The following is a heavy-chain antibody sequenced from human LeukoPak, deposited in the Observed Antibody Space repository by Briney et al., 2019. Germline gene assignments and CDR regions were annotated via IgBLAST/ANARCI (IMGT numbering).Heavy chain of an antibody. V-gene: IGHV4-59*13. CDR2: IHYNGDT. J-gene: IGHJ4*02. CDR1: GVSTSSNY. Sequence: SETLSLTCTVSGVSTSSNYWSWIRQPPGKGLEWKGLEWIGYIHYNGDTNYNPSLKSRVTISLDTSKSQLSLTLGSLTAADTAVYFCAGYDHSNYLAYWGQGILVTVSS. D-gene: IGHD4-11*01. CDR3: AGYDHSNYLAY.